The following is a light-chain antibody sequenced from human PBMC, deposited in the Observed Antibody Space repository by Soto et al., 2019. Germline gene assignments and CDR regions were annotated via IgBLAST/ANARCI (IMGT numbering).Light chain of an antibody. Sequence: EIVLTQSPGTLSLSPGERATLSCRASQDVSSSYLAWYQQKLGQAPRLLMYGTSNRATGIPDRFSGSGSGTDFTLTISRLEAEDFAVYYCQQYDTSPRTFGQRTKVDIK. V-gene: IGKV3-20*01. J-gene: IGKJ2*01. CDR3: QQYDTSPRT. CDR2: GTS. CDR1: QDVSSSY.